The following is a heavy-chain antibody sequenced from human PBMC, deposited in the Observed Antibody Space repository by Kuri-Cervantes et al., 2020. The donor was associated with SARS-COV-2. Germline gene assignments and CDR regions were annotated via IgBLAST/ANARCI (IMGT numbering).Heavy chain of an antibody. Sequence: SETLSLTCTVSGGSISSSSYYWGWIRQPPGKGLEWIGSIYTSGSTNYNPSLKSRVPMSVDTSKNQFSLKLSSVTAADTAVYYCARDAYSSSSMYYFDYWGQGTLVTVSS. V-gene: IGHV4-39*07. J-gene: IGHJ4*02. CDR3: ARDAYSSSSMYYFDY. D-gene: IGHD6-6*01. CDR1: GGSISSSSYY. CDR2: IYTSGST.